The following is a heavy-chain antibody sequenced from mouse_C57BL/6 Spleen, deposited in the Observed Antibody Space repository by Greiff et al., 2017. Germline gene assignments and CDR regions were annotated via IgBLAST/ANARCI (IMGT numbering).Heavy chain of an antibody. CDR2: IDPSDSYT. V-gene: IGHV1-50*01. CDR3: ARFPYYGSSPYAMDY. Sequence: QVQLQQPGAELVKPGASVKLSCKASGYTFTSYWMQWVKQRPGQGLEWIGEIDPSDSYTNYNQKFKGKATLTVDTSSSTAYMQLSSLTSEDSAVYYCARFPYYGSSPYAMDYWGQGTSVTVSS. D-gene: IGHD1-1*01. CDR1: GYTFTSYW. J-gene: IGHJ4*01.